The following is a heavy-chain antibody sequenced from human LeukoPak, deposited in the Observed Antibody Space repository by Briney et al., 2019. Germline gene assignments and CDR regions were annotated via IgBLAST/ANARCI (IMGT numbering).Heavy chain of an antibody. CDR2: ISGSGGST. Sequence: PGGTLRLSCAASVFTFSSYGMTWVRQAPGKGLEWVSGISGSGGSTYYADSVKGRFTISRDNSKNTLYLQMNSLRVEDTAVYYCAKDSKTSWSSRWLWFIDSWGQGTPVTVSS. V-gene: IGHV3-23*01. J-gene: IGHJ4*02. D-gene: IGHD2-21*01. CDR1: VFTFSSYG. CDR3: AKDSKTSWSSRWLWFIDS.